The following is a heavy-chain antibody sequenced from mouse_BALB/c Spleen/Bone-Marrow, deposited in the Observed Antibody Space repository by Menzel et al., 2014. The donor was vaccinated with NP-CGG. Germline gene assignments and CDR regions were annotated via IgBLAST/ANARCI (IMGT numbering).Heavy chain of an antibody. CDR2: INPSNGRA. V-gene: IGHV1S81*02. Sequence: QVQLQQPGAELVKPGASVKLSCKASGYTFTSYWMRWVKQRPGQGLEWIGEINPSNGRADYNEKFRSKATLTVDRSSSTAYMQLSSLTSEDSAVYYCARAGGYDGFAYWGQGTLVTVSA. J-gene: IGHJ3*01. CDR3: ARAGGYDGFAY. D-gene: IGHD2-2*01. CDR1: GYTFTSYW.